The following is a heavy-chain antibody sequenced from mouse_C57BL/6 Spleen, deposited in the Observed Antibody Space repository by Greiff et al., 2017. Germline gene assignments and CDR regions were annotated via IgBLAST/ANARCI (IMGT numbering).Heavy chain of an antibody. CDR1: GFNIKDDY. D-gene: IGHD1-1*01. J-gene: IGHJ4*01. V-gene: IGHV14-4*01. Sequence: EVKLQESGAELVRPGASVKLSCTASGFNIKDDYMHWVKQRPEQGLEWIGWIDPENGDTEYASKFQGKATITADTSSNTAYLQLSSLTSEDTAVYYCTTPLTTVVATGAMDYWGQGTSVTVSS. CDR2: IDPENGDT. CDR3: TTPLTTVVATGAMDY.